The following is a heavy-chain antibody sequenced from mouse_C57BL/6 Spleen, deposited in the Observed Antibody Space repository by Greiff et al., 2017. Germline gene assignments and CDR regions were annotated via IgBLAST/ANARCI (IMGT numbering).Heavy chain of an antibody. CDR1: GYTFTDYN. CDR3: AREDYYGSSPYY. J-gene: IGHJ2*01. CDR2: INPNNGGT. D-gene: IGHD1-1*01. V-gene: IGHV1-22*01. Sequence: DVKLQESGPELVKPGASVKMSCKASGYTFTDYNMHWVKQSHGKSLEWIGYINPNNGGTSYNQKFKGKATLTVNKSSSTAYMELRSLTSEDSAVYYCAREDYYGSSPYYWGQGTTLTVSS.